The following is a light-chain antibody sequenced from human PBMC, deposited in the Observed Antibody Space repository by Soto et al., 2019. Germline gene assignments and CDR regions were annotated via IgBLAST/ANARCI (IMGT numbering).Light chain of an antibody. CDR3: SSYTTSNTWV. Sequence: QCALTQPASVSGSPGQSITISCTGSSNDVGAFNYVSWYRHSPGEAPKVLIRGVSIRPSGVSIRFSASKSANTASLTISGLQAEDEALYYCSSYTTSNTWVFGGGTKVTV. V-gene: IGLV2-14*03. CDR1: SNDVGAFNY. J-gene: IGLJ3*02. CDR2: GVS.